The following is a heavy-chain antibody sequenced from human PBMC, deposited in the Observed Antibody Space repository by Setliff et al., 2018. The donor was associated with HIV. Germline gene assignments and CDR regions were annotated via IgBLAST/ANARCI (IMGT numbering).Heavy chain of an antibody. CDR2: IHPSDSNT. CDR3: ASSITVAAGRSHYYYAMDV. D-gene: IGHD2-15*01. Sequence: GESLKISCQGSGYSFTSYWIGWVRQMPGKGLEWMGIIHPSDSNTRYSPSFRGQVTISADKSISTAYLQWSSLKASHTAMYYCASSITVAAGRSHYYYAMDVWGQGTTVTVSS. V-gene: IGHV5-51*01. J-gene: IGHJ6*02. CDR1: GYSFTSYW.